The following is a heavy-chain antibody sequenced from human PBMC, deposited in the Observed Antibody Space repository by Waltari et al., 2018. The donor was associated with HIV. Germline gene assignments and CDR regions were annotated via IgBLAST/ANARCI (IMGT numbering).Heavy chain of an antibody. J-gene: IGHJ4*02. CDR3: ARPGLAYCGGDCYYHF. V-gene: IGHV5-51*01. D-gene: IGHD2-21*02. CDR2: VYPGDSET. Sequence: AWVRQRPGKGLEWMGIVYPGDSETRYSPSFEGQVTISVDKSIATAYLQWSSLKASDSAVYYCARPGLAYCGGDCYYHFWGQGTLVSVSS.